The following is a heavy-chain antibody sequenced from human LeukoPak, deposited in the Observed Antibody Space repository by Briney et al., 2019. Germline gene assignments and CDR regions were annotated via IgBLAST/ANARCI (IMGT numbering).Heavy chain of an antibody. CDR1: GGSISSYY. V-gene: IGHV4-59*01. Sequence: SQSLSLTCTVSGGSISSYYWSWIRQPPGKGLEWIGYIYNSGSTNYNPSLKSRVTISVDTSKNQYSLKMSSVTAADTAVYYCARDSGGPHSGFEIWGQGTMVTASS. D-gene: IGHD6-19*01. CDR3: ARDSGGPHSGFEI. J-gene: IGHJ3*02. CDR2: IYNSGST.